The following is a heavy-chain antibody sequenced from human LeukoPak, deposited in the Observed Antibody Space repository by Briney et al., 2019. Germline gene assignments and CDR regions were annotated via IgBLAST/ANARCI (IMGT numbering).Heavy chain of an antibody. CDR1: GDSINSDNSY. V-gene: IGHV4-39*07. CDR2: VSYTGTT. J-gene: IGHJ4*02. D-gene: IGHD3-16*02. CDR3: SRDHVWGTYRYTLV. Sequence: SETLSLTCTVSGDSINSDNSYWGWLRQTPGKGLEWIASVSYTGTTYYNPSLKGRVTISGDTSKNQFSLKLRSATAADTAVYYCSRDHVWGTYRYTLVWGQGALVSVSS.